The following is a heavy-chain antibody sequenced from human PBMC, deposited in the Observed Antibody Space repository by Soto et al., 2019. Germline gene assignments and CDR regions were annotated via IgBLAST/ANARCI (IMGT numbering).Heavy chain of an antibody. CDR1: GGTFSRYT. D-gene: IGHD3-22*01. J-gene: IGHJ4*02. V-gene: IGHV1-69*19. CDR2: ITPMFGTP. CDR3: ARDGTLDDSSAYYYLY. Sequence: QVQLVQSGAEVKKPGSSVKVSCKASGGTFSRYTITCVRQAPGQGLEWMGGITPMFGTPNYAQKFQGRVTITEDESTSTAYMELSSLRSEDTAMYYCARDGTLDDSSAYYYLYWGQGTLVTVSS.